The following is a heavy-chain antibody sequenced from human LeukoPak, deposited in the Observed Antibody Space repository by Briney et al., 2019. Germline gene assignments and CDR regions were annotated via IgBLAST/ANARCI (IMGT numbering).Heavy chain of an antibody. J-gene: IGHJ4*02. CDR1: GGSISSYY. Sequence: SETLSLTCTVSGGSISSYYWSWIRQPPGKELQWFVYIYYSGSTNYNPSLKSRVTISVDTSKNQFSLKLSSVTAADTAVYYCARISPPYYYDSSGYQWGKGTLVTVSS. CDR2: IYYSGST. V-gene: IGHV4-59*08. CDR3: ARISPPYYYDSSGYQ. D-gene: IGHD3-22*01.